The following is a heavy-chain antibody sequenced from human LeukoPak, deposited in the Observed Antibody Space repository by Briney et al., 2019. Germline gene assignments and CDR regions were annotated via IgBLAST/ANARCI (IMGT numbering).Heavy chain of an antibody. V-gene: IGHV3-48*03. CDR3: ARETDSTLFDY. CDR1: GFTFTFYE. CDR2: ISSSCTTI. D-gene: IGHD2-2*01. J-gene: IGHJ4*02. Sequence: GGSLRLSCAASGFTFTFYEMNWVRQAPGKGLEWVSYISSSCTTIYYADSVKGRFTISRDNAKNSLFLQMNSLRAEDTAVYFCARETDSTLFDYWGQGTLVTVSS.